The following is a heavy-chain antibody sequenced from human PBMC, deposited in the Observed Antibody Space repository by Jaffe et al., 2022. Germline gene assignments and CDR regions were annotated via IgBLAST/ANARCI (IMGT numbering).Heavy chain of an antibody. CDR1: GFTFSSYA. J-gene: IGHJ4*02. CDR3: AKDSDSNYGWVSYFDY. D-gene: IGHD4-4*01. CDR2: ISGSGGST. V-gene: IGHV3-23*01. Sequence: EVQLLESGGGLVQPGGSLRLSCAASGFTFSSYAMSWVRQAPGKGLEWVSAISGSGGSTYYADSVKGRFTISRDNSKNTLYLQMNSLRAEDTAVYYCAKDSDSNYGWVSYFDYWGQGTLVTVSS.